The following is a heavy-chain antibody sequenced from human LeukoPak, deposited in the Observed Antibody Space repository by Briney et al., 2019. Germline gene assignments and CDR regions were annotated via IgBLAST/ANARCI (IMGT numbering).Heavy chain of an antibody. Sequence: ASVKVSCKASGYTFTSYDINWVRQATGQGLEWMGWMNTNSGNTGYAQKFQGRVTITRNTSISTAYMELSSLRSEDTAVYYCARKTPIAAAGTGGYYYYYYYMDVWGKGTTVTVS. CDR1: GYTFTSYD. J-gene: IGHJ6*03. V-gene: IGHV1-8*03. CDR3: ARKTPIAAAGTGGYYYYYYYMDV. D-gene: IGHD6-13*01. CDR2: MNTNSGNT.